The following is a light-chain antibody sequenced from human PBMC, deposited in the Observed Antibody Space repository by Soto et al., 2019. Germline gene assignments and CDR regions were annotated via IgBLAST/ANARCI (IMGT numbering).Light chain of an antibody. CDR1: QSVSNN. V-gene: IGKV3-15*01. Sequence: EIEMTQSPATLSMSQGERVTLSCRASQSVSNNLAWFQQKPGQAPRLLIHTASSRSTGVPARFSGSGAATEFSLTINSLQSKDSAVYYCQQYNSWPWTFGQGTKVEIK. CDR2: TAS. CDR3: QQYNSWPWT. J-gene: IGKJ1*01.